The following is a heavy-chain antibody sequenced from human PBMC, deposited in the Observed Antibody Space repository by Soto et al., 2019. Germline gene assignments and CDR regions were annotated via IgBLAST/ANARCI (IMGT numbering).Heavy chain of an antibody. CDR1: GYSFTSYW. D-gene: IGHD5-12*01. CDR2: IDPSDSYT. J-gene: IGHJ6*02. Sequence: ESLKLSCKGSGYSFTSYWISWVRQMPGKGLEWMGRIDPSDSYTNYSPSFQGHVTISADKSISTAYLQWSSLKASDTAMYYCAGDIVATINGYYGMDVWGQGTTVTVSS. CDR3: AGDIVATINGYYGMDV. V-gene: IGHV5-10-1*01.